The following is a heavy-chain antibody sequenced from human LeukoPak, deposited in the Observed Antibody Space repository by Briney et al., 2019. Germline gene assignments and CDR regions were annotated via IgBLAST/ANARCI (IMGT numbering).Heavy chain of an antibody. CDR3: ARERGGALAHASDNEDDAFDI. D-gene: IGHD2-21*01. J-gene: IGHJ3*02. CDR2: ISYDGSNK. Sequence: GRSLRLSCAASGFTFSSYAMHWVRQAPGKGLEWVAVISYDGSNKYYADSVKGRFTISRDNSKNTLYLQMNSLRAEDTAVYYCARERGGALAHASDNEDDAFDIWGQGTMVTVSS. CDR1: GFTFSSYA. V-gene: IGHV3-30-3*01.